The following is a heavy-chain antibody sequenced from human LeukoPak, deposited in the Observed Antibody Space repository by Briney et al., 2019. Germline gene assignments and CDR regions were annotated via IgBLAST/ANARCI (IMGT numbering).Heavy chain of an antibody. V-gene: IGHV3-23*01. CDR3: AKETSSGNFVTIDC. D-gene: IGHD1-26*01. J-gene: IGHJ4*02. CDR2: ITGDGGGT. Sequence: PGGSLRLSCAASGSTFRSYVMSWVRQAPGKGLEWVSAITGDGGGTNHADSVKGRFTISRDNSKNTLYLQMNSLRAEDTAVYYCAKETSSGNFVTIDCWGQGTLVTVSS. CDR1: GSTFRSYV.